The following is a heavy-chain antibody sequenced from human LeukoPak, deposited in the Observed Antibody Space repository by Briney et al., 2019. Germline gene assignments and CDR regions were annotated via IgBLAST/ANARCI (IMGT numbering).Heavy chain of an antibody. CDR3: ARVLYDSSGYYIDY. CDR2: IYDSGST. V-gene: IGHV4-59*12. CDR1: GGSISSYY. D-gene: IGHD3-22*01. J-gene: IGHJ4*02. Sequence: SETLSLTCTVSGGSISSYYWSWIRQPPGKGLEWIGFIYDSGSTNYNPSLKSRVTISVDTSKKQFSLKLSSVTAADTAVYYCARVLYDSSGYYIDYWGQGTLVTVSS.